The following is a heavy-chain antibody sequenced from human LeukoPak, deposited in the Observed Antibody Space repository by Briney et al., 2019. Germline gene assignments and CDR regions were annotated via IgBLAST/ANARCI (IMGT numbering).Heavy chain of an antibody. V-gene: IGHV1-8*01. J-gene: IGHJ4*02. D-gene: IGHD2-15*01. Sequence: ASVKVSCKASGYTFTSYDINWVRQATGQGLEWMGWMNPNSGNIGFAQKFQGRVTMTRNTSISTAYMELSSLRSEDTAVYYCVSTTLGYCSGGSCYTLDYWGQGTLVTVSS. CDR2: MNPNSGNI. CDR1: GYTFTSYD. CDR3: VSTTLGYCSGGSCYTLDY.